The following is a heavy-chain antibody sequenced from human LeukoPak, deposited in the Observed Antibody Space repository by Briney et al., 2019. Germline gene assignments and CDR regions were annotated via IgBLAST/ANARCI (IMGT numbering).Heavy chain of an antibody. CDR2: IKSKTDGGTR. CDR3: TSGRGFYYDT. J-gene: IGHJ5*02. D-gene: IGHD3-22*01. V-gene: IGHV3-15*01. Sequence: GGSLRLSCAASGFTFSSYWMSWVRQAPGKGLEWVGRIKSKTDGGTRDYAAPVKGRFTISRDDSTNTLYLQMNSLTTEDTAVYYCTSGRGFYYDTWDQGTLVTVSS. CDR1: GFTFSSYW.